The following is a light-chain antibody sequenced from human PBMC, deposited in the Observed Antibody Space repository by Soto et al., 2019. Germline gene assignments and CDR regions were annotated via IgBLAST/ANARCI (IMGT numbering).Light chain of an antibody. J-gene: IGKJ1*01. CDR3: QQYNTYST. CDR1: QSISSW. CDR2: KAS. Sequence: IQMTQGPSILSASVGDRVTITCRASQSISSWLAWYQQKPGKAPNLLIYKASSLESGVPSRFSGSGSGTEFTLTISSLQPDDFATYYCQQYNTYSTFGQGTKVDI. V-gene: IGKV1-5*03.